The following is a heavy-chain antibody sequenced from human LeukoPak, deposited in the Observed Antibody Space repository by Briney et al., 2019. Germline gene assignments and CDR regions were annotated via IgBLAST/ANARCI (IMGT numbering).Heavy chain of an antibody. Sequence: GRSLRLSCAASGFTFSRYDMHWVRQAPGKGLEWVAVMSNDGSKKDYADSVKGRFTISRDNSKNTLFVQMNSLRAEDTAMYFCVLGHYGGLFDNWGQGTLVTVSS. CDR3: VLGHYGGLFDN. J-gene: IGHJ4*02. V-gene: IGHV3-30-3*01. CDR1: GFTFSRYD. CDR2: MSNDGSKK. D-gene: IGHD4-23*01.